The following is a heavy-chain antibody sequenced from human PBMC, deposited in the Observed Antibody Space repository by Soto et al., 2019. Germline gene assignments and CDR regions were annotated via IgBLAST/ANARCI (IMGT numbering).Heavy chain of an antibody. J-gene: IGHJ4*02. CDR1: GFTFSSYG. V-gene: IGHV3-33*01. D-gene: IGHD3-22*01. CDR2: IWYDGSNK. CDR3: ARPYYYDSSGYPYYFDY. Sequence: GGSLRLSCAASGFTFSSYGMHWVRQAPGKGLEWVAVIWYDGSNKYYADSVKGRFTISRDNSKNTLYLQMNSLRAEDTAVYYCARPYYYDSSGYPYYFDYWGQGTLVTVSS.